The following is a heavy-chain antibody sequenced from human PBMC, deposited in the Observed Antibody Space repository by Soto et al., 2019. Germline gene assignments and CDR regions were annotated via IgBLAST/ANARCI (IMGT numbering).Heavy chain of an antibody. Sequence: EVQLVEAGGGLVQPGGSLRLSCAAPGFTFSSYSMNWARQAPGKGLEWVSYISSSSSTIYYADSVKGRFTISRDNAKNSLYLQMNSLRDEDTAVYYYLGYVEPLDYWGQGTLVTVSS. CDR3: LGYVEPLDY. J-gene: IGHJ4*02. CDR1: GFTFSSYS. D-gene: IGHD5-12*01. V-gene: IGHV3-48*02. CDR2: ISSSSSTI.